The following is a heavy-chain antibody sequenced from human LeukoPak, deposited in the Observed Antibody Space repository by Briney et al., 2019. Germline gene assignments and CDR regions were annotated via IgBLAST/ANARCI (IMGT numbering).Heavy chain of an antibody. J-gene: IGHJ5*02. Sequence: ASVKVSCKASGYTFTGYYMHWVRQAPGQGLEWMGWINPNSGGTNYAQKFQGRVTMTRDTSISTAYMELSRLRSDDTAVYYCARANYDLWSGYPLNWFDPWGQGTLVTVSS. CDR3: ARANYDLWSGYPLNWFDP. V-gene: IGHV1-2*02. D-gene: IGHD3-3*01. CDR2: INPNSGGT. CDR1: GYTFTGYY.